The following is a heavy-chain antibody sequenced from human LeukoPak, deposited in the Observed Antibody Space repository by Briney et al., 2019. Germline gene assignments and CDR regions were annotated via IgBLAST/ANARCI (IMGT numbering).Heavy chain of an antibody. CDR1: GGSFSGFY. D-gene: IGHD2-15*01. CDR3: ARRYCSGGSCYSGWFDP. V-gene: IGHV4-34*01. CDR2: INQSGVT. J-gene: IGHJ5*02. Sequence: SETLSLTCAAYGGSFSGFYWSWIRQSPGKGLEWIGEINQSGVTNYSPSLKSRVTTSADTSKNQFSLKVNSVTAADTAVYYCARRYCSGGSCYSGWFDPWGQGTLVTVSS.